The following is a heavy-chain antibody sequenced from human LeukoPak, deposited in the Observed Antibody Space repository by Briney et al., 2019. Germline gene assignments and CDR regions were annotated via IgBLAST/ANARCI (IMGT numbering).Heavy chain of an antibody. CDR2: IDPSDSYT. Sequence: RGESLKISCKVSGDSFTSHWISRVRQMPGKGLEWMGRIDPSDSYTNYSPSFQGHVTISDDKSISTAYLQWSSLKASDTAMYYCARHYSNDAMDIWGQGTTVTVSS. CDR1: GDSFTSHW. V-gene: IGHV5-10-1*01. J-gene: IGHJ6*02. CDR3: ARHYSNDAMDI. D-gene: IGHD4-11*01.